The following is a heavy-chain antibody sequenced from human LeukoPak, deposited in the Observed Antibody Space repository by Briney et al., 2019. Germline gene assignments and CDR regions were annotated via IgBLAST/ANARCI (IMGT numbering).Heavy chain of an antibody. J-gene: IGHJ4*02. Sequence: GGSLRLSCAASGFTFSSYAMSWVRQAPGKGLEWVSAFSGCGGSTYYADSVKGRFTISRDNSKNTLYLQMNSLRAEDTAVYYCAKDGYYGSGSYYSNYFDYWGQGTLVTVSS. D-gene: IGHD3-10*01. CDR3: AKDGYYGSGSYYSNYFDY. CDR2: FSGCGGST. CDR1: GFTFSSYA. V-gene: IGHV3-23*01.